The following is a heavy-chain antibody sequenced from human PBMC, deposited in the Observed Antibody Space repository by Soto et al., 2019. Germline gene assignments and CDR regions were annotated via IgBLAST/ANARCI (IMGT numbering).Heavy chain of an antibody. V-gene: IGHV1-24*01. Sequence: ASVQVSCKVSGYSLSELSIHWVGQAPAGGLVWRGGFDLESGETIYSQRSLGRDITTEETCADTTYMELCSLRSDDNAVYYCAIEVRRSNQFDHWGQGTMVTVSS. CDR3: AIEVRRSNQFDH. CDR2: FDLESGET. J-gene: IGHJ4*02. CDR1: GYSLSELS. D-gene: IGHD3-10*01.